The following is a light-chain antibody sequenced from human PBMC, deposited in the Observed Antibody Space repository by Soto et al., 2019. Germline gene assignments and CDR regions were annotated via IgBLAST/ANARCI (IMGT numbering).Light chain of an antibody. J-gene: IGLJ3*02. Sequence: QSALTQPASVSGSPGQSVTISCTGTSSDIGGYNFVSWYQQHPGKAPKLMIYDVTNRPPGLSDRFSGSKSGNTASLTTSGLQAEDEADYYCSSDTTSSTLVFGGGTKLTVL. CDR1: SSDIGGYNF. CDR3: SSDTTSSTLV. CDR2: DVT. V-gene: IGLV2-14*03.